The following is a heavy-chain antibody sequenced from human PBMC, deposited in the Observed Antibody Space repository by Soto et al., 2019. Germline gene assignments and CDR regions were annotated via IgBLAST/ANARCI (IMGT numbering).Heavy chain of an antibody. J-gene: IGHJ4*02. Sequence: EMQLLESGGGLVQPGGSLKLSCAASGFSFSIYSMSWVRQPPGKGLEWVSGISGSGESKHYADSVRGRFAISRDNSRKTLYLQMNNVRPEDTAVYYCATSRGDRWTTYYFESWGQGTLITVSS. CDR2: ISGSGESK. D-gene: IGHD4-17*01. CDR3: ATSRGDRWTTYYFES. CDR1: GFSFSIYS. V-gene: IGHV3-23*01.